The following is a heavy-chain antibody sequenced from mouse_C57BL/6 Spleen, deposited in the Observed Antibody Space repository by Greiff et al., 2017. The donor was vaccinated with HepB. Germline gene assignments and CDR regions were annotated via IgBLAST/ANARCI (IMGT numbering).Heavy chain of an antibody. CDR2: IYPGSGST. J-gene: IGHJ3*01. CDR3: ASEAYYYGSCLFAY. V-gene: IGHV1-55*01. Sequence: QVQLQQPGAELVKPGASVKMSCKASGYIFTSYWITWVKQRPGQGLEWIGDIYPGSGSTNYNEKFKSKATLTVDTSSSTVYMQLSSLTSEDSAVYYCASEAYYYGSCLFAYWGQGTLVTVSA. D-gene: IGHD1-1*01. CDR1: GYIFTSYW.